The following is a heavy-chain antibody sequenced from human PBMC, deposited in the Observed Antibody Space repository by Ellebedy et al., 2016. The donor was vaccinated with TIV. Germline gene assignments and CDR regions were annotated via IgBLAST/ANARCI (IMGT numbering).Heavy chain of an antibody. CDR3: ARGGVAVAGLGDSFDS. CDR1: GYTFTRYY. Sequence: AASVKVSCKASGYTFTRYYIHWVRQAPGQGLEWMGLINPSGGTTTYAKKFQGRVTMTRDTATSTVYMELISLRSEDRAVYYCARGGVAVAGLGDSFDSWGQGTLVTVSS. D-gene: IGHD6-19*01. J-gene: IGHJ4*02. V-gene: IGHV1-46*01. CDR2: INPSGGTT.